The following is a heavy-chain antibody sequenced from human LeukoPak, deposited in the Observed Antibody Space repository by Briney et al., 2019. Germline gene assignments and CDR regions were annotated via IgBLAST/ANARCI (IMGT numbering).Heavy chain of an antibody. CDR2: IMQDGSEK. V-gene: IGHV3-7*01. Sequence: PGGSLRLSCAVSGFTFSNYWMSWVRQAPGKGLEWVANIMQDGSEKYYVDSVKGRFTISRDNAKNSLYLQMNSLRAEDTAVYYCARVCSGGSCRDYWGQGTLVTVSS. D-gene: IGHD2-15*01. CDR1: GFTFSNYW. J-gene: IGHJ4*02. CDR3: ARVCSGGSCRDY.